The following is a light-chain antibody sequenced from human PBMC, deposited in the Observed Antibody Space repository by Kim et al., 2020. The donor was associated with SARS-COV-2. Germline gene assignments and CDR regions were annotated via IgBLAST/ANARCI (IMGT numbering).Light chain of an antibody. J-gene: IGLJ3*02. V-gene: IGLV4-69*01. CDR3: YNWGTGSNGV. CDR2: LNSNGRH. Sequence: VTHDYTRSSWRNTYSIGWHHQQPEQDTRYVMKLNSNGRHSKVDGIPYRCSGSSSGAERYLTISSLQSADEADYYCYNWGTGSNGVFGGGTQLTVL. CDR1: SWRNTYS.